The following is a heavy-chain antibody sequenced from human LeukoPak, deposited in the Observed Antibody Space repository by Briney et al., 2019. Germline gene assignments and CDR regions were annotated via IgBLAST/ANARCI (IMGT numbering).Heavy chain of an antibody. Sequence: GSSVKVSCKASGGTFSSYAISWVRQAPGQGLEWMGRIIPILGIANYAQKFQGRVTITADKSTSTAYMELSSLRSEDTAVYYCARDSSGWLDAFDIWGQGTMVTVSS. V-gene: IGHV1-69*04. CDR2: IIPILGIA. J-gene: IGHJ3*02. CDR3: ARDSSGWLDAFDI. D-gene: IGHD6-19*01. CDR1: GGTFSSYA.